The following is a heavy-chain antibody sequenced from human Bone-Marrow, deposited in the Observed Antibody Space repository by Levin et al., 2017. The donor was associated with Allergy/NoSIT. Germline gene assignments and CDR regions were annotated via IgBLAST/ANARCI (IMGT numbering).Heavy chain of an antibody. CDR3: ATDAGWFRIDY. CDR2: ISPNGAEK. CDR1: GFTFRNSW. D-gene: IGHD6-19*01. Sequence: GGSLRLSSGASGFTFRNSWMTWVRLTPGKGLGWVANISPNGAEKFYVDSVKGRFTISRDNAKNSLYLQMNSLRADDSAVYYCATDAGWFRIDYWGRGTLVTVSS. V-gene: IGHV3-7*01. J-gene: IGHJ4*02.